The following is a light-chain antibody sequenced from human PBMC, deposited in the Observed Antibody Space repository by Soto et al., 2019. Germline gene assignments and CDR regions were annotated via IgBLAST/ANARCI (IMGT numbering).Light chain of an antibody. Sequence: QSALTQPRSVSGSPGQSVTISCTGTSSDVGGYNSVSWYQQHPGKAPKLMIYDVSQRPSGIPDRFSGSKSGKTASLTISGLQAEDEADYYCCSFAGRSTVVFGGGTKLTVL. CDR3: CSFAGRSTVV. CDR1: SSDVGGYNS. V-gene: IGLV2-11*01. J-gene: IGLJ2*01. CDR2: DVS.